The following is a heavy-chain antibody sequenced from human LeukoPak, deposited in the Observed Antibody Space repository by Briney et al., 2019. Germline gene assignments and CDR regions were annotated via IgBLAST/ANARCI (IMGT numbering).Heavy chain of an antibody. V-gene: IGHV1-2*02. Sequence: ASVKVSCKASGYTFTGYYVHWVRQAPGQGLEWMGWINPNSGGTKYAQKFQGRVTMTRDTSINTAYMELSRLRSDDTAVYYCARELEGDAFDIWGQGTMVTVSS. D-gene: IGHD1-1*01. CDR1: GYTFTGYY. CDR2: INPNSGGT. CDR3: ARELEGDAFDI. J-gene: IGHJ3*02.